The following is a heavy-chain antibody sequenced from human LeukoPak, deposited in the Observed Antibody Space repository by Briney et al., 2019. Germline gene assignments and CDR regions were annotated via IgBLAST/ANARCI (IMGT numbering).Heavy chain of an antibody. D-gene: IGHD3-10*01. CDR3: ARGDYGSGSYYNPFGY. CDR1: GGSFSGYY. Sequence: SETLSLTCAVYGGSFSGYYWSWIRQPPGKGVEWIGVINHSGSTNYNPSLKSRVTISVDTSKNQFSLKLSSVTAADTAVYYCARGDYGSGSYYNPFGYWGQGTLVTVSS. J-gene: IGHJ4*02. V-gene: IGHV4-34*01. CDR2: INHSGST.